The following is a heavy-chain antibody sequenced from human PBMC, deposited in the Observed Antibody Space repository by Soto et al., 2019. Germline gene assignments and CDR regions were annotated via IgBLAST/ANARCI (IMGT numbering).Heavy chain of an antibody. D-gene: IGHD6-13*01. Sequence: ELQLVESGGGLVKPGGSLSLSCAASGFSFSKVWMNWVRQAPGKGLEWVGRIKIESDGLKTDYAAPVKGRFTISRDDSKNTLYLQMNSLKTEDTAVYYCTTDLAAAGLPGLYYGVDVWGQGTTVTVSS. CDR2: IKIESDGLKT. V-gene: IGHV3-15*07. CDR3: TTDLAAAGLPGLYYGVDV. J-gene: IGHJ6*02. CDR1: GFSFSKVW.